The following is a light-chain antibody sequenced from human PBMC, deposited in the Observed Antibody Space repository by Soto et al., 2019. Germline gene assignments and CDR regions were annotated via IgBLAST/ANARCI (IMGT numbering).Light chain of an antibody. V-gene: IGLV3-21*02. CDR2: DDI. J-gene: IGLJ2*01. CDR3: QVWDSSSDHVV. Sequence: SYELTQPPSVSVAPGQTARIACGGNNIGRKSVHWYQQKPGQAPILVVYDDIDRPPGIPERFSGSNSGNTATLTISRVEAGDEADYYCQVWDSSSDHVVFGGGTQLTVL. CDR1: NIGRKS.